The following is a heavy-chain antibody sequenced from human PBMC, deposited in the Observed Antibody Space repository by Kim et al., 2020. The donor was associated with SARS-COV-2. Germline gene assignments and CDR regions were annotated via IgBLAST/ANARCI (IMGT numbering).Heavy chain of an antibody. V-gene: IGHV3-11*03. J-gene: IGHJ1*01. CDR3: ATYSSSSSSQY. CDR2: ISSSSGYT. CDR1: KFTFSDYY. D-gene: IGHD6-6*01. Sequence: GGSLRLSCAASKFTFSDYYMSWIRQAPGKGLEWVSYISSSSGYTNYADSVKGRLTISRDNAKNSLYLQMNSLRTEDTAVYYCATYSSSSSSQYWGQGTLVTVSS.